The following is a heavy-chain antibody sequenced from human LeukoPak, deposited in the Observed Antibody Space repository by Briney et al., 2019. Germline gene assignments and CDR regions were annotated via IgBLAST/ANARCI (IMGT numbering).Heavy chain of an antibody. J-gene: IGHJ4*02. CDR3: ARDYGLTPYPEWLSFDY. CDR1: GGSISSSSYY. Sequence: SETLSLTCTVSGGSISSSSYYWGWIRQPPGKGLEWIGSIYYSGSTYYNPSLKSRVTISVDTSKNQFSLKLSSVTAADTAVYYCARDYGLTPYPEWLSFDYWGQGTLVTVSS. D-gene: IGHD3-3*01. CDR2: IYYSGST. V-gene: IGHV4-39*07.